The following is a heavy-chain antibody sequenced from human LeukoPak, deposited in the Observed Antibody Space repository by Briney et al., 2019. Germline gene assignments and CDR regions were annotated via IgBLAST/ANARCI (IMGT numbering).Heavy chain of an antibody. D-gene: IGHD5-12*01. CDR3: ARSLAVATYPSGYYYYYGMDV. Sequence: ASVKVSCKASGYTFTSYGISWVRQAPGQGLEWMGWISAYNGNTNYAQKLQGRVTMTTDTSTSTAYMELRSLRSDDTAVYYCARSLAVATYPSGYYYYYGMDVWGQGTTVTVSS. CDR2: ISAYNGNT. J-gene: IGHJ6*02. CDR1: GYTFTSYG. V-gene: IGHV1-18*01.